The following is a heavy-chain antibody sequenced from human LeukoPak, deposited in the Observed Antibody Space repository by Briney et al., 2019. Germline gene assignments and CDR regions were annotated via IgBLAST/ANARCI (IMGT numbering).Heavy chain of an antibody. Sequence: SETLSLTCAVYGGSFSGYYWSWIRQPRGKGLEWIGEINHSGSTNYNPSLKSRVTISVDTSKNQFSLKLSSVTAADTAVYYCARRVKLRTGYTGFDYWGQGTLVTVSS. CDR2: INHSGST. D-gene: IGHD3/OR15-3a*01. J-gene: IGHJ4*02. V-gene: IGHV4-34*01. CDR1: GGSFSGYY. CDR3: ARRVKLRTGYTGFDY.